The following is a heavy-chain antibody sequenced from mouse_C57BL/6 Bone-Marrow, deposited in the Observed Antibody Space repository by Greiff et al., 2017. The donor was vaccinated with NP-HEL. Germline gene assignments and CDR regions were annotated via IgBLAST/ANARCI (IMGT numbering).Heavy chain of an antibody. CDR3: TAYYYGSSPYYFDY. J-gene: IGHJ2*01. Sequence: VQLQQSGAELVRPGASVKLSCTASGFNIKDDYMHWVKQRPEQRLEWIGWIDPENGDTEYASKFQGKATITADTSSNTAYLQLSSLTSEDTAVYYCTAYYYGSSPYYFDYWGQGTTLTVSS. CDR1: GFNIKDDY. CDR2: IDPENGDT. V-gene: IGHV14-4*01. D-gene: IGHD1-1*01.